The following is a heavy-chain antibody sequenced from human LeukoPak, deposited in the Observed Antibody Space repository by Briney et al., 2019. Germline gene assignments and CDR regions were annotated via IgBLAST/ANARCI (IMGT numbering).Heavy chain of an antibody. CDR2: INHSGST. CDR1: GGSFSGYY. D-gene: IGHD2-21*02. CDR3: ARVLHIVVVTATWYFDL. V-gene: IGHV4-34*01. J-gene: IGHJ2*01. Sequence: PSETLSLTCAVYGGSFSGYYWSWIRQPPGKGLEWIGEINHSGSTNYNPSLKSRVTISVDTSKNQFSLKLSSVTAADTAVYYCARVLHIVVVTATWYFDLWGRGTLVTVSS.